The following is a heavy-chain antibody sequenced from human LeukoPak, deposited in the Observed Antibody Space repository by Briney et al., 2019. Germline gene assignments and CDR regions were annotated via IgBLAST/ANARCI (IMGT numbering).Heavy chain of an antibody. CDR1: GYTFTCYY. D-gene: IGHD6-13*01. CDR3: ARGPYIAAAGTTYYYYGMDV. Sequence: ASVKVSRKASGYTFTCYYMHWVRQAPGQGLEWMGWINPNSGGTNYAQKFQGWVTMTRDTSISTAYMELSRLRSDDTAVYYCARGPYIAAAGTTYYYYGMDVWGKGTTVTVSS. V-gene: IGHV1-2*04. CDR2: INPNSGGT. J-gene: IGHJ6*04.